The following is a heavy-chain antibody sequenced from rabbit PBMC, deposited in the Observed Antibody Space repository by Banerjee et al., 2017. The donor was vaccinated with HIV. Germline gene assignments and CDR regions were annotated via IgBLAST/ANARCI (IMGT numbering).Heavy chain of an antibody. CDR3: ARDLPISGGYSFDL. CDR1: GFSFSSNYW. Sequence: QEQLVESGGDLVKPEGSLTLTCTASGFSFSSNYWLCWVRQAPGKGLEWIACIGAGSTYYATWAKGRFTISKTSSTTVTLQMTSLTAADTATYFCARDLPISGGYSFDLWGQGTLVTVS. CDR2: IGAGST. D-gene: IGHD1-1*01. V-gene: IGHV1S45*01. J-gene: IGHJ4*01.